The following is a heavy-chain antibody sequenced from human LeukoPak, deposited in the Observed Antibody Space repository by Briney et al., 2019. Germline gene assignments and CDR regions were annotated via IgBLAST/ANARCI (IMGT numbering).Heavy chain of an antibody. CDR1: GGSISSYY. J-gene: IGHJ3*02. CDR2: IYYSGST. V-gene: IGHV4-59*08. D-gene: IGHD6-6*01. CDR3: ARGSEQLVSAFDI. Sequence: PSETLSLTCTVPGGSISSYYWSWIRQPPGKGLEWIGYIYYSGSTNYNPSLKSRVTISIDTSKNQFSLKLSSVTAADTAVYYCARGSEQLVSAFDIWGQGTMVTVSS.